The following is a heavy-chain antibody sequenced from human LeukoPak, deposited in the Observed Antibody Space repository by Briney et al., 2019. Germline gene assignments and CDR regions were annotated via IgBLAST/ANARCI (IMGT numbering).Heavy chain of an antibody. D-gene: IGHD6-13*01. CDR1: GFTFSSYA. CDR2: ISGSGGNT. CDR3: AKCSSSWKGYYYYYMDV. Sequence: PGGSLRLSCATSGFTFSSYAMSWVRQAPGKGLEWVSSISGSGGNTYYADSVKGRFTISRDNSKNTLYLQMNSLRAEDTAVYYCAKCSSSWKGYYYYYMDVWGKGTTVTISS. J-gene: IGHJ6*03. V-gene: IGHV3-23*01.